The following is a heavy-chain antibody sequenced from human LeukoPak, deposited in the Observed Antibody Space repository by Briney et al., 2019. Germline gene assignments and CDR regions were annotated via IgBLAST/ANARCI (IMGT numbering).Heavy chain of an antibody. CDR1: GGSISSSSYY. Sequence: SETLSLTCTVSGGSISSSSYYWGWIRQPPGKGLEWIGSIYYSGSTYYNPSLKSRVTISVDTSKNQFSLKLSSVTAADTAVYYCARTYYDILTGYYNAYWGQGTLVTVSS. V-gene: IGHV4-39*01. CDR3: ARTYYDILTGYYNAY. D-gene: IGHD3-9*01. J-gene: IGHJ4*02. CDR2: IYYSGST.